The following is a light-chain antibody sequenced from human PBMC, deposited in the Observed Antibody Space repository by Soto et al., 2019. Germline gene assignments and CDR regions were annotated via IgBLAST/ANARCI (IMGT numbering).Light chain of an antibody. Sequence: LTQSPGTLSLSPGEGPTLSCRSSLTMISNYISWYQKKPGQAPRLLIYGASNRATGIPDRFRGSGSGTDFTLTMRGVEPEDYAMYFCQKYDTSPYTFGQGTKVDIK. J-gene: IGKJ2*01. CDR2: GAS. CDR3: QKYDTSPYT. V-gene: IGKV3-20*01. CDR1: LTMISNY.